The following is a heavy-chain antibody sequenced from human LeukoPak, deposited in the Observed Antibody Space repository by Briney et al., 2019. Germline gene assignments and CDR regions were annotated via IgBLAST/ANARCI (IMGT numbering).Heavy chain of an antibody. V-gene: IGHV3-74*01. CDR2: INPVGKTT. D-gene: IGHD4-17*01. CDR1: GLTFSGYW. Sequence: GGSLRLSCAASGLTFSGYWIHWVRQPPGQGLMWVSRINPVGKTTSYADSVKGRFTLSRDNAKNTVYLQMNSLRVEDTAVYYCLVTTGFYWGQGTLVTVSS. J-gene: IGHJ4*02. CDR3: LVTTGFY.